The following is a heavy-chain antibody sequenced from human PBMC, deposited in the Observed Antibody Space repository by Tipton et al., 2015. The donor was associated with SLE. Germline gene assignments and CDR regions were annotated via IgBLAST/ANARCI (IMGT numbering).Heavy chain of an antibody. J-gene: IGHJ6*02. CDR2: ISGSGRTT. V-gene: IGHV3-23*01. CDR3: AKDRYVFDSGSLAYYDYGMDV. CDR1: GFTFSNYA. D-gene: IGHD3-10*01. Sequence: SLRLSCAASGFTFSNYAMSWVRQAPGKGLEWVSAISGSGRTTYYADSVRGRFTISRDNSKNTVYLQMNSLGAEDMALYFCAKDRYVFDSGSLAYYDYGMDVWGQGTTVTVSS.